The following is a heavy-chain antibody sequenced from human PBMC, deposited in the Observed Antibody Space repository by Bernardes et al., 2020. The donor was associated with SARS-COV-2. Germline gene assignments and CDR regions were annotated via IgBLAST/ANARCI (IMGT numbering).Heavy chain of an antibody. Sequence: LSLTCAVSGGSISTYYWSWIRQPPGKGLEWVSSISTIGINIYYADSVKGRFTISRDNAKNSLSLQMNSLRAEDTAVYYCATGYCTGTTCDIPNHSFESWGQGTPVTVSS. J-gene: IGHJ4*02. CDR1: GGSISTYY. CDR3: ATGYCTGTTCDIPNHSFES. CDR2: ISTIGINI. D-gene: IGHD2-8*01. V-gene: IGHV3-11*04.